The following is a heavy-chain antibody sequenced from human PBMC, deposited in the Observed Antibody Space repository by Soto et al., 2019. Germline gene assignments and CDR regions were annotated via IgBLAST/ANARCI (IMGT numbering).Heavy chain of an antibody. V-gene: IGHV4-59*01. CDR2: IYFTGST. D-gene: IGHD2-2*02. Sequence: SETLSLTCTVSSGSISSYYWSWIRQPPGKGLEWIGYIYFTGSTNYNPSLKSRVTISVDTSKNQSSLKLSSVTAADTAVYYCARGSCSSVSCYTGDYWGQGTLVTVSS. CDR3: ARGSCSSVSCYTGDY. J-gene: IGHJ4*02. CDR1: SGSISSYY.